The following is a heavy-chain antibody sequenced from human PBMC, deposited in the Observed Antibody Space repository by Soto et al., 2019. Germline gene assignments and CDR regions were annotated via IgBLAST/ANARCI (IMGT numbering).Heavy chain of an antibody. CDR2: IKRDGSTT. Sequence: EVQLVESGGGLVQPGGSLRLSCAASGFTFSDYWMHWVRQAPGKGLEWVSRIKRDGSTTNYADSVKGRFTISRDNAKNTLYLEMNSLRVEDTAGYYCARGAINYYYEDVWGKGTTGTVSS. V-gene: IGHV3-74*01. CDR3: ARGAINYYYEDV. J-gene: IGHJ6*03. CDR1: GFTFSDYW.